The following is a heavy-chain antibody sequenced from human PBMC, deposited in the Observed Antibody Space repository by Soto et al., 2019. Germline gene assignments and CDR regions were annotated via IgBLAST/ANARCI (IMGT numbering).Heavy chain of an antibody. J-gene: IGHJ5*02. D-gene: IGHD2-2*01. Sequence: QVRLQESGPGLVEPSGTLSLTCGVSGGSMRNDDWWSWVRQTPGQGLEWIGEISHYGNTNYNPSLKSRVTMSIDTSKNQFSLNVRSLTAADTAMYYCARNGDCTSGICYVGWFAPWGQGTLVSVSS. CDR1: GGSMRNDDW. CDR3: ARNGDCTSGICYVGWFAP. V-gene: IGHV4-4*02. CDR2: ISHYGNT.